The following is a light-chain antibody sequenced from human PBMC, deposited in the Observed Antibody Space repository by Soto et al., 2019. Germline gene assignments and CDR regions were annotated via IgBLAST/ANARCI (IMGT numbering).Light chain of an antibody. CDR3: SSYTSSSTPCV. CDR2: DVS. Sequence: QSVLTQPASVSGSPGQSSTISCTGTSSDVGGYNYVSWYQQHPGKAPKLMIYDVSNRPSGVSNRFSGSKSGNTASLTISGLQAEDEADYYCSSYTSSSTPCVFGTGTKLTVL. CDR1: SSDVGGYNY. V-gene: IGLV2-14*01. J-gene: IGLJ1*01.